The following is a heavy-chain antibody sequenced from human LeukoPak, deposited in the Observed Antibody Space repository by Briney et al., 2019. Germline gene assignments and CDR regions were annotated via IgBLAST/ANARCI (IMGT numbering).Heavy chain of an antibody. CDR1: GGTFSSYA. CDR2: IIPIFGTA. V-gene: IGHV1-69*13. J-gene: IGHJ4*02. Sequence: ASVKVSCKASGGTFSSYAISWVRQAPGQGLEWMGGIIPIFGTANYAQKFQGRVTITADESTSTAYMELSSLRSEDTAVYYCARPYCSGGSCYSAATEFDYWGQGTLVTVSS. D-gene: IGHD2-15*01. CDR3: ARPYCSGGSCYSAATEFDY.